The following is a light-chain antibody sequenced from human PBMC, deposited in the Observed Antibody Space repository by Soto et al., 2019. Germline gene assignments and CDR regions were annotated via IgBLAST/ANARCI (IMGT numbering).Light chain of an antibody. Sequence: EIVLTQSPGTLSLSPGERATLSCRASQSVSSNYLAWYQQKPGQAPRLLLYGASTRTTGIPDRFSCSGSGTDFTLTISRLEPEDFAVYYCQQYGSSTGLTFGGGTKVDIK. CDR1: QSVSSNY. CDR2: GAS. CDR3: QQYGSSTGLT. J-gene: IGKJ4*01. V-gene: IGKV3-20*01.